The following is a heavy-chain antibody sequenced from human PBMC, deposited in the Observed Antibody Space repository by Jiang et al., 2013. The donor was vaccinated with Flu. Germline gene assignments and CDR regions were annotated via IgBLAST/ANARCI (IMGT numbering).Heavy chain of an antibody. J-gene: IGHJ3*02. D-gene: IGHD3-10*01. CDR3: ARDIYYYGSGSYYAAFDI. V-gene: IGHV1-2*06. CDR2: INPNSGGT. CDR1: GYTFTGYY. Sequence: SGAEVKKPGASVKVSCKASGYTFTGYYMHWVRQAPGQGLEWMGRINPNSGGTNYAQKFQGRVTMTRDTSISTAYMELSRLRSDDTAVYYCARDIYYYGSGSYYAAFDIWGQGTMVTVSS.